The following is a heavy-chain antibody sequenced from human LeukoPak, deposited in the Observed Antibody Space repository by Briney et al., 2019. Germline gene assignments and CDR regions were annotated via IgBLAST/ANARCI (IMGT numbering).Heavy chain of an antibody. D-gene: IGHD6-13*01. CDR1: GFRFSSFG. Sequence: PGGSLRLSCVMTGFRFSSFGMDWVRQAPGKGLEWLAFIPYDGSDEHYADSVKGRFTISRDNSKNTLYLQMNSLRAEDTAMYYRAKDLGSASWYGLEFWAQGTLVTVSS. CDR2: IPYDGSDE. V-gene: IGHV3-30*02. J-gene: IGHJ4*02. CDR3: AKDLGSASWYGLEF.